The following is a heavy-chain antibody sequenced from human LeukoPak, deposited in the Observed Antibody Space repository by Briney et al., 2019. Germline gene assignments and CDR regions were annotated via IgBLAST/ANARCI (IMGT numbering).Heavy chain of an antibody. CDR1: GFTFSDYY. V-gene: IGHV3-30*18. CDR2: ISYDGSNK. Sequence: GGSLRLSCAASGFTFSDYYMSWIRQAPGKGLEWVAVISYDGSNKYYADSVEGRFTISRDNSKNTLYLQMNSLRAEDTAVYYCAKDRHDYYYDSSALIFDYWGQGTLVTVSS. J-gene: IGHJ4*02. D-gene: IGHD3-22*01. CDR3: AKDRHDYYYDSSALIFDY.